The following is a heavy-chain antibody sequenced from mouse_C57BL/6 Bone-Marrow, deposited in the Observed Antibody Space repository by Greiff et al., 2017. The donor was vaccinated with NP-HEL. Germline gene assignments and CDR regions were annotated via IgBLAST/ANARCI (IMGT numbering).Heavy chain of an antibody. Sequence: EVKLMESGPGLVKPSQSLSLTCSVTGYSITSGYYWNWIRQFPGNKLEWMGYISYDGSNNYNPSLKNRISITRDTSKNQFFLKLNSVTTEDTATYYCARDRDYGYDRGYWYFDVWGTGTTVTVSS. J-gene: IGHJ1*03. V-gene: IGHV3-6*01. CDR1: GYSITSGYY. CDR2: ISYDGSN. D-gene: IGHD2-2*01. CDR3: ARDRDYGYDRGYWYFDV.